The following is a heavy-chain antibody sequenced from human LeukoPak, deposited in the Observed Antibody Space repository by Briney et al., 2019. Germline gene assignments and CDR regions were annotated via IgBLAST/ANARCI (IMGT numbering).Heavy chain of an antibody. CDR1: GFTFSSYW. CDR3: ARDSSLEWLQKGDY. Sequence: PGGSLRLSCAASGFTFSSYWTSWVRQAPGKGLEWVANIKQDGSEKYYVDSVKGRFTISRDNAKNSLYLQMNSLRAEDTAVYYCARDSSLEWLQKGDYWGQGTLVTVSS. V-gene: IGHV3-7*01. CDR2: IKQDGSEK. J-gene: IGHJ4*02. D-gene: IGHD3-3*01.